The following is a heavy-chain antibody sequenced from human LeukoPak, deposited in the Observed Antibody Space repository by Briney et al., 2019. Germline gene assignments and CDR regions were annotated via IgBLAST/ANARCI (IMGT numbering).Heavy chain of an antibody. D-gene: IGHD2-8*01. Sequence: SVKVSCKASGGTFSSYAISWVRQAPGQGLEWMGGIIPIFGTANYAQKFQGRVTITADKSTSTVYMELSSLRSEDTAVYYCAREIVPSSDSYYYYYMDVWGKGTTVTVSS. J-gene: IGHJ6*03. CDR3: AREIVPSSDSYYYYYMDV. CDR1: GGTFSSYA. CDR2: IIPIFGTA. V-gene: IGHV1-69*06.